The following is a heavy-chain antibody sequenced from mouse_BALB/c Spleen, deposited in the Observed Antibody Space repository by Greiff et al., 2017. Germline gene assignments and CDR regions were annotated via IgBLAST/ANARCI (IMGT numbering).Heavy chain of an antibody. V-gene: IGHV1S126*01. J-gene: IGHJ2*01. CDR2: IDPSDSET. CDR1: GYSFTSYW. CDR3: ARRYAGEVGYYFDY. D-gene: IGHD2-14*01. Sequence: QVQLKESGPQLVRPGASVKISCKASGYSFTSYWMHWVKQRPGQGLEWIGMIDPSDSETRLNQKFKDKATLTVDKSSSTAYMQLSSPTSEDSAVYYCARRYAGEVGYYFDYWGQGTTLTVSS.